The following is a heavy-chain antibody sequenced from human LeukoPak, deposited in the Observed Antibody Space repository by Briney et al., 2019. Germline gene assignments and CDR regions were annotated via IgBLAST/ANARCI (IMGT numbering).Heavy chain of an antibody. D-gene: IGHD3-9*01. CDR1: GYTFTGYY. J-gene: IGHJ4*02. CDR3: ARDGGDYDILTGSTTSFDY. CDR2: INPNSGGT. V-gene: IGHV1-2*02. Sequence: ASVKVSCKASGYTFTGYYMHWVRQAPGQGLEWMGWINPNSGGTNYAQKFQGRVTMTRDTSISTAYMELSRLRSDDTAVYYCARDGGDYDILTGSTTSFDYWGQGTLVTVSS.